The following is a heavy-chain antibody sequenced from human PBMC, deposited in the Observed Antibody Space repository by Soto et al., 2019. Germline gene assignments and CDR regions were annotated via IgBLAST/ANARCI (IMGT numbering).Heavy chain of an antibody. CDR2: ISSSSSTI. D-gene: IGHD3-9*01. Sequence: GGSLRLSCAASGFTFSSYSKNWVRQAPGKGLEWVSYISSSSSTIYYADSVKGRFTISRDNAKNSLYLQMNSLRDEDTAVYYCASRYFDWSIPYYGMDVWGQGTTVTVSS. J-gene: IGHJ6*02. CDR1: GFTFSSYS. CDR3: ASRYFDWSIPYYGMDV. V-gene: IGHV3-48*02.